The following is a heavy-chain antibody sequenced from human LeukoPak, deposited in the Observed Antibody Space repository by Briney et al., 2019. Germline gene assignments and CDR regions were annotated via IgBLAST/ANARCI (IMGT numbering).Heavy chain of an antibody. J-gene: IGHJ4*02. CDR3: AKVEGPYGDYPIHS. CDR1: GFTFSSYS. D-gene: IGHD4-17*01. Sequence: PRGSLRLSCTASGFTFSSYSMNWVRQAPGKGPEWISYISSRSTTIYYADSVKGRFTISRDNAKNSLYLQMNSLRAEDTAVYYCAKVEGPYGDYPIHSWGQGTLVTVSS. CDR2: ISSRSTTI. V-gene: IGHV3-48*04.